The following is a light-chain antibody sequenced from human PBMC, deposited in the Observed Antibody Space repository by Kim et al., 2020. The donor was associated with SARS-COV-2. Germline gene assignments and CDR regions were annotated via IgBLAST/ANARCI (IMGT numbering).Light chain of an antibody. J-gene: IGKJ1*01. CDR3: QQYDRPPWT. V-gene: IGKV3-20*01. CDR2: GAS. CDR1: QSVNSRY. Sequence: PGETATLSCRASQSVNSRYLAWYQQKPGQAPRLVIYGASRRATGIPDRFRGSESGTDFTLTITRLEPEDFAVYYCQQYDRPPWTFGQGTKVEIK.